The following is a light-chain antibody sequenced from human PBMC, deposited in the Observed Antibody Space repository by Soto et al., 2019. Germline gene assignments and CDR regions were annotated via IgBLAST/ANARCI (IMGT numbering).Light chain of an antibody. CDR3: QQYFNWPLTWT. V-gene: IGKV3-15*01. J-gene: IGKJ1*01. CDR2: GAS. CDR1: QSIRTN. Sequence: EIELTQSPATLSVSAGGTVTLSCRASQSIRTNVAWYQQIPGQAPRLLVYGASTRATGVPARFSGSGYGIEFTLTISSLQSEDSAFYYCQQYFNWPLTWTFGPGTKVQIK.